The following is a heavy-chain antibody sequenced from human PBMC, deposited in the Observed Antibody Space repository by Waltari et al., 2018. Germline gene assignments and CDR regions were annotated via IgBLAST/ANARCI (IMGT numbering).Heavy chain of an antibody. CDR1: GGSFSGYY. CDR2: INHSGST. CDR3: ARAGLGYCTNGVCYTVVGYYYMDV. D-gene: IGHD2-8*01. V-gene: IGHV4-34*01. J-gene: IGHJ6*03. Sequence: QVQLQQWGAGLLKPSETLSLTCAVYGGSFSGYYWSWIRQPPGKGLEWIGEINHSGSTNYNPSLKSRVTISVDTSKNQFSLKLSSVTAADTAVYYCARAGLGYCTNGVCYTVVGYYYMDVWGKGTTVTVSS.